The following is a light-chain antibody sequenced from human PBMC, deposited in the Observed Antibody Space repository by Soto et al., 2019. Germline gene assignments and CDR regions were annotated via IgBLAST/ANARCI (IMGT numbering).Light chain of an antibody. CDR1: SSNIGSNT. CDR2: SNN. CDR3: AAWDASLGGFYV. J-gene: IGLJ1*01. Sequence: QSVLTQPPSASGTPGQRVTISCSGGSSNIGSNTVHWFQHLPGTAPKLLVFSNNQRPSGVPDRFSGSKSGSSASLAISGLQSEDEGDYYCAAWDASLGGFYVFGSGTKVTVL. V-gene: IGLV1-44*01.